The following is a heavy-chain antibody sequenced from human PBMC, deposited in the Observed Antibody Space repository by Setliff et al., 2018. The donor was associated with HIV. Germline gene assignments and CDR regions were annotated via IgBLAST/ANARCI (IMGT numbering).Heavy chain of an antibody. Sequence: SETLSLTCTVSGGSISSSSYYWGWIRQPPGKGLEWIGSIYYRGNTYYNPSLKSRVTISVDTSKNQFSLKLRSVTAADTAVYYCARGYSSSWYDSWGQGTLVTVSS. CDR1: GGSISSSSYY. D-gene: IGHD6-13*01. CDR3: ARGYSSSWYDS. J-gene: IGHJ5*01. CDR2: IYYRGNT. V-gene: IGHV4-39*01.